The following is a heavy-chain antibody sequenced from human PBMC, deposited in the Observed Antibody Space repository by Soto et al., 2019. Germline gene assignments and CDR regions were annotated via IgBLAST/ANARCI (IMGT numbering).Heavy chain of an antibody. Sequence: ASVKVSCKASGYTFTGYYIHWVRQAPGQGIERMGWINPNRSGTTYSQKFQGWVTMTRDTSISAAYLELNRLESGNRAVYYCARGCDSGGYYSPTDAFDLWGRGTRVTVSS. D-gene: IGHD3-22*01. CDR3: ARGCDSGGYYSPTDAFDL. J-gene: IGHJ3*01. CDR1: GYTFTGYY. CDR2: INPNRSGT. V-gene: IGHV1-2*04.